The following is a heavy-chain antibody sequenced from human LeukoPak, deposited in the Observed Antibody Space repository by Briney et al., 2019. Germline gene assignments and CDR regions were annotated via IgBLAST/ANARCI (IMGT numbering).Heavy chain of an antibody. V-gene: IGHV5-51*01. CDR3: ARGAPIFYYFES. CDR2: IYPDDSDT. CDR1: GYIFTDYW. J-gene: IGHJ4*02. Sequence: GDSLKISCKTSGYIFTDYWIGWVRQVPGKGLEWMGIIYPDDSDTRYSPSFQGKVTISADKSTSTAYLQWSSLKASDTAMYYCARGAPIFYYFESWGQGTLVSVSA.